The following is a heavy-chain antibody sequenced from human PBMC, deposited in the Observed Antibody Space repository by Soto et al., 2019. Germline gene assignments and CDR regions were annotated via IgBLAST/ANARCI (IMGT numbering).Heavy chain of an antibody. J-gene: IGHJ4*02. D-gene: IGHD5-12*01. Sequence: GGSLRLSCAASGFTFKHYGMAWARQAPGKGLEWVSTISASGSNTHYADSVQGRFTIARDNSNNMLYLQMDDLRADDTATYYCARDQGGDDAMSDYWGQGTRVTVSS. CDR2: ISASGSNT. V-gene: IGHV3-23*01. CDR3: ARDQGGDDAMSDY. CDR1: GFTFKHYG.